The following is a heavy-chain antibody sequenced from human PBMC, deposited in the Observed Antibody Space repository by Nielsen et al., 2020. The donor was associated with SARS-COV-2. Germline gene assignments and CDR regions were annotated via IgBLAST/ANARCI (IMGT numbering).Heavy chain of an antibody. D-gene: IGHD6-13*01. CDR1: GYTFTSYD. V-gene: IGHV1-8*01. CDR3: ARGRIAAAGSVWFDP. Sequence: ASVKVSCKASGYTFTSYDINWVRQATGQGLEWMGWMNTNSGNTGYAQKFQGRVTMTRNTSISTAYMELSSLRSEDTAVYYCARGRIAAAGSVWFDPWGQGTLVTVSS. J-gene: IGHJ5*02. CDR2: MNTNSGNT.